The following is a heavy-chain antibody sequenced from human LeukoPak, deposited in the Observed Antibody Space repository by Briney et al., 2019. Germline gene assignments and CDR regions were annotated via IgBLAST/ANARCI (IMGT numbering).Heavy chain of an antibody. CDR3: AKDQARGWNFDY. Sequence: GGSLRLSCSASGFSFSNSDMHWVRQAPGKGLECVSIIRGNGGSTSYADSVKGRFTISRDNSKNMLYLQMTSLRVEDTGVYYCAKDQARGWNFDYWGQGALVTVSS. CDR1: GFSFSNSD. CDR2: IRGNGGST. J-gene: IGHJ4*02. D-gene: IGHD6-19*01. V-gene: IGHV3-64D*06.